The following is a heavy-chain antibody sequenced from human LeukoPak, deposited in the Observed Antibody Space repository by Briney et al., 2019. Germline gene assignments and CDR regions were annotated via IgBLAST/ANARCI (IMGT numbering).Heavy chain of an antibody. J-gene: IGHJ4*02. Sequence: ASVKVSCKASGYTFTSYAMHWVRQAPGHRLEWMGWINAGNGNTKYSQKFQGRVTITRDTSASTAYMELSSLRSEDTAVYYCARVGVGEVEAVASTAFDYWGQGTLVTVSS. CDR3: ARVGVGEVEAVASTAFDY. CDR1: GYTFTSYA. CDR2: INAGNGNT. D-gene: IGHD6-19*01. V-gene: IGHV1-3*01.